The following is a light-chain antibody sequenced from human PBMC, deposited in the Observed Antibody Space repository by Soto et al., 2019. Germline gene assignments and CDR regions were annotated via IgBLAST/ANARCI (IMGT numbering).Light chain of an antibody. CDR1: QGVLYSSDNTNY. CDR2: WAS. CDR3: QQYYSTPLT. J-gene: IGKJ4*01. Sequence: DIVMTHSPYSLVVSLXERATINYMSIQGVLYSSDNTNYLAWYQQXPGHTPXLXXYWASTREYEGPDRFSGSGSATDFTLTISRLQAEDVAVYYRQQYYSTPLTVGGGTKVDIK. V-gene: IGKV4-1*01.